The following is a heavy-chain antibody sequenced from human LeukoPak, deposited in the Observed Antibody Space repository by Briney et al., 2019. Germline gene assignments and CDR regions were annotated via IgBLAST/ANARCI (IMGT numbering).Heavy chain of an antibody. D-gene: IGHD1-26*01. CDR1: GFTFSSYA. V-gene: IGHV3-30-3*01. CDR2: ISYDGSNK. CDR3: AREREWELPRCFDY. J-gene: IGHJ4*02. Sequence: GGSLRLSCAASGFTFSSYAMRWVRQAPGKGLEWVAVISYDGSNKYYADSVKCRFTISRDNSKNTLYLQMNSLRAEDTAVYYCAREREWELPRCFDYWGQGTLVAVSS.